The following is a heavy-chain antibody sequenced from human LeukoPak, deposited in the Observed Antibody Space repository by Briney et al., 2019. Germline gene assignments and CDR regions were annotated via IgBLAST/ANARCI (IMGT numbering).Heavy chain of an antibody. Sequence: SETLSLTCAVYGGSFSGYYWSWIRQPPGKGLEWIGEINHSGSTNYNPSLKSRVTISADTSKNQFSLKLSSVTAADTAVYYCARGPYCSSARCYGQYYYYYGMDFWGQGTTVTVSS. CDR2: INHSGST. J-gene: IGHJ6*02. D-gene: IGHD2-2*01. CDR3: ARGPYCSSARCYGQYYYYYGMDF. V-gene: IGHV4-34*01. CDR1: GGSFSGYY.